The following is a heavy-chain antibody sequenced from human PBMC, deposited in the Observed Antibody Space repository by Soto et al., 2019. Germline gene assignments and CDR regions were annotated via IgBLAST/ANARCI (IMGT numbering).Heavy chain of an antibody. J-gene: IGHJ5*02. Sequence: QVQLQESGPGLVKPSETLSLTCSVSGGSISNGDYYWSWYRQLPGKGLEWIGYIYYSGNTYYNPSLKSRVTLSLDRSRNQFSLKLNSVTAADTAVYYCARDWATGHSSGYYPSWSDPWGQGTLVTVSS. CDR3: ARDWATGHSSGYYPSWSDP. CDR1: GGSISNGDYY. CDR2: IYYSGNT. V-gene: IGHV4-31*03. D-gene: IGHD3-22*01.